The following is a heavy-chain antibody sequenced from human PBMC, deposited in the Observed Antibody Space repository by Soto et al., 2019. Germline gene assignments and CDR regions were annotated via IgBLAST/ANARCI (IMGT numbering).Heavy chain of an antibody. CDR3: AKSECSSTSCYDY. CDR2: ISGGGGST. CDR1: GFTFSSYA. D-gene: IGHD2-2*01. V-gene: IGHV3-23*01. J-gene: IGHJ4*02. Sequence: EVQLLESGGGLVQPGGSLRLSCAASGFTFSSYAMSWVRQAPGKGLEWVSAISGGGGSTYYADSVKGRFTISRDNSKNTLYLQMNSLRAEDTAVYYCAKSECSSTSCYDYWGQGTLVTVSS.